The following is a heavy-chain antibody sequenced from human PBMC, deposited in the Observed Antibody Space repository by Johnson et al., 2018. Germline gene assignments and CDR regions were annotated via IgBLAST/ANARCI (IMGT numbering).Heavy chain of an antibody. Sequence: QLVESGGGVVQPGRSLRLSCAASGFTFSSYGMHWVRQAPGKGLEWVAVISYDGSNKYYADSVKGRFTISRDNSKNTLYLQMNSLRGEDTAVYYCAKELYGSGSYYYYYYYGMDVWGQGTTVTVSS. CDR3: AKELYGSGSYYYYYYYGMDV. V-gene: IGHV3-30*18. J-gene: IGHJ6*02. CDR1: GFTFSSYG. CDR2: ISYDGSNK. D-gene: IGHD3-10*01.